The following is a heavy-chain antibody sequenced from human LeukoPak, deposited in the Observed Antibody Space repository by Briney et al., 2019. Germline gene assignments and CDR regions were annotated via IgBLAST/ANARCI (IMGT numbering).Heavy chain of an antibody. CDR2: MNPNSGNT. Sequence: ASVKVSCKASGYTFTSYDINWVRQATGQGLEWMGWMNPNSGNTGYAQKFQGRVTMTRNTSISTAYMELSSLRSEDTAVYYCARTSNNWNPYYYGMDVWGQGTTVTVSS. D-gene: IGHD1-20*01. CDR1: GYTFTSYD. V-gene: IGHV1-8*01. CDR3: ARTSNNWNPYYYGMDV. J-gene: IGHJ6*02.